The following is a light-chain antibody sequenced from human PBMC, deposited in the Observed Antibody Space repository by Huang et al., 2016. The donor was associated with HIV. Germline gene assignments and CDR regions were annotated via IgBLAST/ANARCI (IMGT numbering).Light chain of an antibody. CDR2: KAS. J-gene: IGKJ1*01. Sequence: DIQMTQSPSTLSASVGDRVTITCRAGQNVSIWLAWYQQKPGKAPKLLIYKASSLESEVPSRFSGSGSGTEFTLTISSLQPDDFATYYCQQYNSYSKTFGQGTKVEIK. CDR1: QNVSIW. V-gene: IGKV1-5*03. CDR3: QQYNSYSKT.